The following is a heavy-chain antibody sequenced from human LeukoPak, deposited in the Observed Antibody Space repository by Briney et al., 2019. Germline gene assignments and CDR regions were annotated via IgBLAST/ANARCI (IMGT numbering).Heavy chain of an antibody. CDR3: ARDLSRYCSSTSCHSGWFDP. CDR2: INPSGGST. Sequence: ASVKVSCKASGYTFTSYYMHWVRQAPGQGLEWMGIINPSGGSTSYAQKFQGRVTMTRDTSTSTVYMELSSLRSEDTAVYYCARDLSRYCSSTSCHSGWFDPWGQGTLVTVSS. CDR1: GYTFTSYY. D-gene: IGHD2-2*01. J-gene: IGHJ5*02. V-gene: IGHV1-46*03.